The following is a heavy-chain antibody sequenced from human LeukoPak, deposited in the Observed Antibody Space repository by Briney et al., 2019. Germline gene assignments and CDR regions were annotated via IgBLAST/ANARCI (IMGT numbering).Heavy chain of an antibody. CDR1: GFTFSSYG. CDR3: AKDRDYYDSSGYYNYYFDY. V-gene: IGHV3-33*06. J-gene: IGHJ4*02. D-gene: IGHD3-22*01. Sequence: PGGSLRLSCAASGFTFSSYGMHWVRQAPGKGLEWVAVIWYDGSNKYYADSVKGRFTISRDNSKNTLYLQMNSLRAEDTAVYYCAKDRDYYDSSGYYNYYFDYWGQGTLVTVSS. CDR2: IWYDGSNK.